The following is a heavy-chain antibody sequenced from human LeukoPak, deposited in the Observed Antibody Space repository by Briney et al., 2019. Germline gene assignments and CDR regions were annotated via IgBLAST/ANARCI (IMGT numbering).Heavy chain of an antibody. CDR3: ASHSSYVSPFRS. CDR2: IYYSGST. CDR1: GGSISNSSYY. V-gene: IGHV4-39*01. Sequence: SETLSLTCTVSGGSISNSSYYWGWIRQPPGKRLEWIGSIYYSGSTYYNPSLKSRVTISVERSKNQFSLKLSSVTAADTAVYYCASHSSYVSPFRSWGRGPLVTVSP. D-gene: IGHD6-6*01. J-gene: IGHJ5*02.